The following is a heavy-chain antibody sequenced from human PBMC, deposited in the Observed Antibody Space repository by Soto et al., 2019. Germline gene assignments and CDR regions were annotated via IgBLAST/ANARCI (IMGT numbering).Heavy chain of an antibody. V-gene: IGHV3-23*01. CDR3: TKLSTIFGVVMTLFDY. CDR2: ISGSGGST. D-gene: IGHD3-3*01. J-gene: IGHJ4*02. CDR1: GFTFSSYA. Sequence: EVQLLESGGGLVQPGGSLRLSCAASGFTFSSYAMSWVRQAPGKGLEWVSAISGSGGSTYYADSVKGRFTISRDNSKKTQYLKMNRLRAADRAGYYCTKLSTIFGVVMTLFDYWGQGTLVTVSS.